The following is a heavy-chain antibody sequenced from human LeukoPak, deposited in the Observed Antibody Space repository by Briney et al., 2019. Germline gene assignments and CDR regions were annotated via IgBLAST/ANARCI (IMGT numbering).Heavy chain of an antibody. CDR3: AREGDRWYFDL. Sequence: SETLSLTCTVSGGSISSYYWSWIRQPPGKGLEWIGYIYFSGSTNYHSSLKSRVTISVDTSKNQFSLKLSSVTAADTVVYYCAREGDRWYFDLWGRGTLVTVSS. V-gene: IGHV4-59*01. CDR2: IYFSGST. CDR1: GGSISSYY. J-gene: IGHJ2*01. D-gene: IGHD1-26*01.